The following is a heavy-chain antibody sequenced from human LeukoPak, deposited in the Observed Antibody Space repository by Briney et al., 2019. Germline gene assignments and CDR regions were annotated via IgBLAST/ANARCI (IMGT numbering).Heavy chain of an antibody. Sequence: ASVKVSCKASGYTFTGYYMHWVRQAPGQGLEWMGWINPNSGGTNYAQKFQGRVTMTRDTSISTAYMELSRLRSDDTAVYYCAREFHIAVAGFDYWGQGTLVTVSS. D-gene: IGHD6-19*01. V-gene: IGHV1-2*02. CDR2: INPNSGGT. CDR3: AREFHIAVAGFDY. J-gene: IGHJ4*02. CDR1: GYTFTGYY.